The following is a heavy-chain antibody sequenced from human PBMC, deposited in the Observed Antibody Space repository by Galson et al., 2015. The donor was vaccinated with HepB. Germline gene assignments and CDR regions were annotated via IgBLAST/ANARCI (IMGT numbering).Heavy chain of an antibody. CDR1: GFTFRNYS. D-gene: IGHD2/OR15-2a*01. CDR2: ISYDGGDT. J-gene: IGHJ6*02. Sequence: SLRLSCAASGFTFRNYSIHWVRQAPGKGLEWVASISYDGGDTYCTDSVKVRLTISRDNSKNVLPLQMNSLRPDDAAVYYCARDQGLLSLLYFHHGLDVGGQGTTVTVSS. CDR3: ARDQGLLSLLYFHHGLDV. V-gene: IGHV3-30-3*01.